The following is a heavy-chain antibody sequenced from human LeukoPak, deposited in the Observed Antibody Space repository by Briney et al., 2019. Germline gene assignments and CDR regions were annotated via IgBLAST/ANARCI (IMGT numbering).Heavy chain of an antibody. V-gene: IGHV1-2*02. CDR2: INPNSGGT. CDR3: ARVSGSSTPFDY. J-gene: IGHJ4*02. D-gene: IGHD2-2*01. CDR1: GYTFTGYY. Sequence: GASVKVSCKASGYTFTGYYMHWVRQAPGQGLEWMGWINPNSGGTNYAQKFQGRVTMTRGTSTSTAYMELSRLRSDDTAVYYCARVSGSSTPFDYWGQGTLVTVSS.